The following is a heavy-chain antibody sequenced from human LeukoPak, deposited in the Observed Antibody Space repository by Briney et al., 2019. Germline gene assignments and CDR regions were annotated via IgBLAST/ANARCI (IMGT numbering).Heavy chain of an antibody. D-gene: IGHD6-19*01. CDR3: ARVRRIAVAGHWFDP. CDR1: GYTFTSYA. J-gene: IGHJ5*02. Sequence: EAPVKVSCKASGYTFTSYAMNWVRQAPGQGLEWMGWINTNTGNPTYAQGFTGRFVFSLDTADSTAYLQISSLKAEDTAVYYCARVRRIAVAGHWFDPWGQGTLVTVSS. V-gene: IGHV7-4-1*02. CDR2: INTNTGNP.